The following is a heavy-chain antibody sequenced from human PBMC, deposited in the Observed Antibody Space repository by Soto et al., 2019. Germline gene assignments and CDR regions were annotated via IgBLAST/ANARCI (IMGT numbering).Heavy chain of an antibody. CDR1: GFTFSSHS. CDR3: AREQYYYDSSGYSY. CDR2: ISPSSSTI. V-gene: IGHV3-48*01. Sequence: GGSLRLSCAASGFTFSSHSMNWVLQAPGKGLEWVSYISPSSSTIYYADSVKGRFTISRDNAKNSLYLQMNSLRAEDTAVYYCAREQYYYDSSGYSYWGQGTLVTVSS. D-gene: IGHD3-22*01. J-gene: IGHJ4*02.